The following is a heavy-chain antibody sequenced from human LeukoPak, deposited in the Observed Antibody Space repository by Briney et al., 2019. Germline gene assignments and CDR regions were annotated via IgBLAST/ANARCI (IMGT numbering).Heavy chain of an antibody. J-gene: IGHJ4*02. D-gene: IGHD1-7*01. Sequence: ASVKVSCKASGYTFTSYYMHWVRQAPGQGLEWMGGIIPIFGTANYAQKFQGRVTITADKSTSTAYMELSSLRSEDTAVYYCAGRIPGGGTGTTSVEVGIDYWGQGTLVTVSS. CDR2: IIPIFGTA. CDR3: AGRIPGGGTGTTSVEVGIDY. V-gene: IGHV1-69*06. CDR1: GYTFTSYY.